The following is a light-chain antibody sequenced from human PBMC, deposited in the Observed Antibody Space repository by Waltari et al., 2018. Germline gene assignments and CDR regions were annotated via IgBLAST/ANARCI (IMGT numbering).Light chain of an antibody. CDR3: SSYAGSNTQ. J-gene: IGLJ3*02. V-gene: IGLV2-8*01. CDR1: SSDVGGYNY. Sequence: QSALTQPPSASGSPGQSVTISCTGTSSDVGGYNYVSWYQQHQGKAPKLMIYAVSKRPSGVPDRFSGSKSCNTASLTVSGLQAEDEADYYCSSYAGSNTQFGGGTKLTVL. CDR2: AVS.